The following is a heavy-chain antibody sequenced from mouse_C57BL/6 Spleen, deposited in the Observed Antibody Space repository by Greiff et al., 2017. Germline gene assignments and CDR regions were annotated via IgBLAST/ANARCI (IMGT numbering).Heavy chain of an antibody. CDR3: AKEGIYDGSFAY. J-gene: IGHJ3*01. CDR2: INPNNGGT. Sequence: VQLQQSGPELVKPGASVKISCKASGYTFTDYYMNWVKQSHGKSLEWIGDINPNNGGTSYNQKFKGKATLTVDKSSSTAYMELRSLTSEDSAVYYCAKEGIYDGSFAYWGQGTLVTVSA. CDR1: GYTFTDYY. V-gene: IGHV1-26*01. D-gene: IGHD2-3*01.